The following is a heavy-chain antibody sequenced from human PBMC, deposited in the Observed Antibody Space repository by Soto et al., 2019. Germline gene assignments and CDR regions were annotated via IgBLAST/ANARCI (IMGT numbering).Heavy chain of an antibody. CDR1: GYSFPNHW. D-gene: IGHD3-3*01. CDR3: ARLSREFWSGPDY. Sequence: EVQLVQSAVAVKKPGESLQISCEGVGYSFPNHWIAWVRQRPDKGLEWMGTIYPGDSDMRYSPSFRGQVTISVDKSINTAYLQWDSLKASDTAKYYCARLSREFWSGPDYWGQGTLVTVSS. V-gene: IGHV5-51*01. CDR2: IYPGDSDM. J-gene: IGHJ4*02.